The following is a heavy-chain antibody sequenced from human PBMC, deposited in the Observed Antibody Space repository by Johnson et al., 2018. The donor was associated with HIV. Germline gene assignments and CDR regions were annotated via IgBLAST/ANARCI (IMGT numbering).Heavy chain of an antibody. CDR3: ARGGGSYDAGDAFDT. Sequence: VQLVESGGVVVQPGGSLRLSCAASGFTFDDYAMHWVRQAPGKGLEWVSGINWNGGSTGYAASVKGRFTISRDNAKNSLYLQMNSLRAEDTAVYYCARGGGSYDAGDAFDTWGQGTMVTVSS. D-gene: IGHD1-26*01. CDR1: GFTFDDYA. J-gene: IGHJ3*02. CDR2: INWNGGST. V-gene: IGHV3-20*04.